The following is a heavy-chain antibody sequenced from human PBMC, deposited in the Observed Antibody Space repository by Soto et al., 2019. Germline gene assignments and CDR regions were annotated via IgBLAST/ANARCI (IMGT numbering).Heavy chain of an antibody. CDR2: ISGSGGST. V-gene: IGHV3-23*01. D-gene: IGHD3-3*01. Sequence: AGGSLRLSCAASGFTFSSYAMSWVRQAPGKGLERVSAISGSGGSTYYADSVKGRFTISRDNSKNTLYLQMNSLRAEDTAVYYCAKERLRFLGSNWFDPWGQGTLVTVSS. J-gene: IGHJ5*02. CDR3: AKERLRFLGSNWFDP. CDR1: GFTFSSYA.